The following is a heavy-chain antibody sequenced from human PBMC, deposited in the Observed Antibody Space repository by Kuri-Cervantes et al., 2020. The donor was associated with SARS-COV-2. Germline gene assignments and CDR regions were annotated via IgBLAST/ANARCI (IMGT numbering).Heavy chain of an antibody. J-gene: IGHJ6*03. D-gene: IGHD6-6*01. CDR1: GFTFSSYS. CDR3: ARRIRIAARPHYMDV. V-gene: IGHV3-21*01. CDR2: ISSSSSYI. Sequence: GGSLRLSCAASGFTFSSYSMNWVRQAPGKGLEWVSSISSSSSYIYYADSVKGRFTISRDNAKNSLYLQMNSLRAEDTAVYYCARRIRIAARPHYMDVWDKGTTVTVSS.